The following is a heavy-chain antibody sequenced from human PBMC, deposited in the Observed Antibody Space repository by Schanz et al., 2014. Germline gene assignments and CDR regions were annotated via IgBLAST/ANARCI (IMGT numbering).Heavy chain of an antibody. D-gene: IGHD3-9*01. CDR1: GGTFTSYA. V-gene: IGHV1-69*04. J-gene: IGHJ3*02. CDR3: AFDRDDAYDI. CDR2: IIPILGME. Sequence: QVPLVQSGAEVRKPGSSVRVSCKASGGTFTSYAFSWVRQAPGQGLEWMGRIIPILGMENYAQKFQGRVTITADISTSTAYMDLSSLRSDDTAVYYCAFDRDDAYDIWGQGTTVTVSS.